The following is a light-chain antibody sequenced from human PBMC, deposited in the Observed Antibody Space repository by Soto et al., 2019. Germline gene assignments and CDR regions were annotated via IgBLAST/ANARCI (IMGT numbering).Light chain of an antibody. Sequence: EIVMTQSPATLSVSPGERATLSCRANQSISSNLAWYQQKPGQGPRLLIYDASTRATGIPARFSGSGSGTDFTLTISSLQSEDFAVYYCQQYNNWLKWTFGQGTKVEIK. V-gene: IGKV3-15*01. J-gene: IGKJ1*01. CDR1: QSISSN. CDR2: DAS. CDR3: QQYNNWLKWT.